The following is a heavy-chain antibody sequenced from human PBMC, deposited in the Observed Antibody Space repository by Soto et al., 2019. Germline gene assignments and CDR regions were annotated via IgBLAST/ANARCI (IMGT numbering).Heavy chain of an antibody. V-gene: IGHV1-18*01. CDR3: ARDRGSSALDY. Sequence: QVQLVQSGAEVKKPGASVKVSCKASGYSFTSYGISWVRQAPGQGLEWMGWISANNGNTNYAQGRVTMTTDTSTSTAYMELRSLRSDDTAVYYCARDRGSSALDYWGQGTLVTVSS. CDR2: ISANNGNT. CDR1: GYSFTSYG. J-gene: IGHJ4*02. D-gene: IGHD1-26*01.